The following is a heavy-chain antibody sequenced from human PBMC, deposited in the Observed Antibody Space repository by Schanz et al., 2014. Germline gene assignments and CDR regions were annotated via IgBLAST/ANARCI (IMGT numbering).Heavy chain of an antibody. CDR3: AKGVGGGLLLGSTFDN. V-gene: IGHV3-23*04. Sequence: EVQLVESGGGLVQPGRSLRLSCAASGFTFSSYAMSWVRQTPGKGLEWVSGLSASGGHTYYADSVKGRFTISRDNSKNTVYLEMNNVRVDDTAVYYCAKGVGGGLLLGSTFDNWGQGTMVTVTS. CDR1: GFTFSSYA. J-gene: IGHJ3*02. D-gene: IGHD3-16*01. CDR2: LSASGGHT.